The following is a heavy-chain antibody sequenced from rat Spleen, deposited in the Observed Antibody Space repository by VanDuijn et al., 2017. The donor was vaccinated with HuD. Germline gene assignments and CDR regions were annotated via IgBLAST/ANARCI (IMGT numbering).Heavy chain of an antibody. Sequence: EVQLVESGGGLVQPGRSLKISCAASGFIFSDYNMAWVRQAPKKGLEWVATISYDGSSTYYRDSVRGRFTISRDNAKSALYLQMGSLRSEDTATYFCARHPHYSSYGVMDAWGQGASVTVSS. V-gene: IGHV5-7*01. J-gene: IGHJ4*01. CDR1: GFIFSDYN. CDR2: ISYDGSST. CDR3: ARHPHYSSYGVMDA. D-gene: IGHD1-2*01.